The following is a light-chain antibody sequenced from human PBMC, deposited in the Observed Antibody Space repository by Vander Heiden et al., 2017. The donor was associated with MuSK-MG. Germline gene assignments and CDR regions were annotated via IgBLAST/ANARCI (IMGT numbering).Light chain of an antibody. CDR1: QSVGSK. CDR3: HQYNSWPGT. CDR2: AGS. Sequence: EIVMTQSPTTLSVSAGESATLSCRASQSVGSKLAWYQQKPGQSPRLVIYAGSTRATGIPVRFSGCGSGTEFTLTISRLQSEDLAVYSCHQYNSWPGTFGQGTKLEIK. V-gene: IGKV3-15*01. J-gene: IGKJ2*01.